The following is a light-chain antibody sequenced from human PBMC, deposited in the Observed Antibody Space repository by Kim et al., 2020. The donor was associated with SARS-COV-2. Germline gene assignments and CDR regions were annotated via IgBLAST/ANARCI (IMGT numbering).Light chain of an antibody. V-gene: IGKV1-33*01. CDR2: DAS. J-gene: IGKJ2*01. CDR1: QDISNY. CDR3: QQYDNLPPYT. Sequence: ASVGDRVTITCQASQDISNYLNWYQQKPGKAPKLLIYDASNLETGVPSRFSGSGSVTDFTFTISSLQPEDIVTYYCQQYDNLPPYTFGQGTKLEI.